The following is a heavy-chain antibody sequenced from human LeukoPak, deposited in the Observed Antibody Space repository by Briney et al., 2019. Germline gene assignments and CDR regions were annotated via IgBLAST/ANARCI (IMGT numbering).Heavy chain of an antibody. J-gene: IGHJ4*02. CDR1: GYTFTGYY. CDR2: INPNSGGT. V-gene: IGHV1-2*02. CDR3: ARGANYYDSSGYLFDTDY. Sequence: ASVKVSCKASGYTFTGYYMHWVRQAPGQGLEWMGWINPNSGGTNYAQKFQGRVTMTRDTSISTAYMELSRLRSDDTAVYYCARGANYYDSSGYLFDTDYWGRGTLVTVSS. D-gene: IGHD3-22*01.